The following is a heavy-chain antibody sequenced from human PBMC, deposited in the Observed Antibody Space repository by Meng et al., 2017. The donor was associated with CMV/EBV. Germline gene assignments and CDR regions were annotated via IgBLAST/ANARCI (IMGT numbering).Heavy chain of an antibody. V-gene: IGHV1-2*02. Sequence: ASVKVSCKASGYTFTGYYMHWVRQAPGQGLEWMGWINPNSGGTNYAQKFQGRVTMTRDTSISTAYMELSRLRSDDTAVYYCAIVGDIVVVPAALWGQGTLVTVS. CDR3: AIVGDIVVVPAAL. J-gene: IGHJ4*02. CDR1: GYTFTGYY. D-gene: IGHD2-2*01. CDR2: INPNSGGT.